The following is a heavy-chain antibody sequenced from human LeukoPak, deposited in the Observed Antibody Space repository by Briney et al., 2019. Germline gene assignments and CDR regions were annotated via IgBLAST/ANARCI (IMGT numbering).Heavy chain of an antibody. Sequence: GASVKVSCKASGYTFTGYYMHWVRQAPGQGLEWMGWINPSSGGTYYAQKFQGRVTMTRDTSISTAYMELSRLRSDDTALYYCARGLIWGDRYNSAFDYWGQGTLVTVSS. CDR3: ARGLIWGDRYNSAFDY. CDR2: INPSSGGT. V-gene: IGHV1-2*02. CDR1: GYTFTGYY. D-gene: IGHD5-24*01. J-gene: IGHJ4*02.